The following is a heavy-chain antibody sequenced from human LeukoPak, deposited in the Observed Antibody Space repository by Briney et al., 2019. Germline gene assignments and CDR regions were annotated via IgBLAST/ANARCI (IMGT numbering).Heavy chain of an antibody. CDR2: ISYDGSNK. V-gene: IGHV3-30*18. CDR1: GFTFSSYA. D-gene: IGHD2-8*02. J-gene: IGHJ4*02. CDR3: AKSPRALTVFDY. Sequence: PGGSLRLSCAASGFTFSSYAMHWVRQAPGKGLERVAVISYDGSNKYYADSVKGRFTISRDNSKNTLYLQMNSLRAEDTAVYYCAKSPRALTVFDYWGQGTLVTVSS.